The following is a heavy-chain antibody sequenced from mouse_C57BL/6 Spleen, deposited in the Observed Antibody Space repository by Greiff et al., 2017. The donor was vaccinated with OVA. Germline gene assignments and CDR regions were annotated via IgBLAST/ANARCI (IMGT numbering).Heavy chain of an antibody. J-gene: IGHJ2*01. CDR1: GFTFSDAW. Sequence: EVKLLESGGGLVQPGGSMKLSCAASGFTFSDAWMDWVRQSPEKGLEWVAEIRNKANNHATYYAESVKGRFNISRDDSKSSVYLQMNSLRAEDTGIYYCTRGGRDFDYWGQGTTLTVSS. V-gene: IGHV6-6*01. D-gene: IGHD3-3*01. CDR2: IRNKANNHAT. CDR3: TRGGRDFDY.